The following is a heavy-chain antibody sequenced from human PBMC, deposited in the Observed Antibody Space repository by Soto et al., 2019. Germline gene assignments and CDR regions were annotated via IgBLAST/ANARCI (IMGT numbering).Heavy chain of an antibody. J-gene: IGHJ3*02. CDR2: INHSGRT. D-gene: IGHD2-2*01. CDR3: ARAVGYCSSTSCYSSDAFDI. Sequence: PSETLSLTCAVYGGSFSGCYWSWIRQPPGKGLEWIGEINHSGRTNYNPSLKSRVTISVDTSKNQFSLRLSSVTAADTAVYYCARAVGYCSSTSCYSSDAFDIWGQGTMVTVSS. V-gene: IGHV4-34*01. CDR1: GGSFSGCY.